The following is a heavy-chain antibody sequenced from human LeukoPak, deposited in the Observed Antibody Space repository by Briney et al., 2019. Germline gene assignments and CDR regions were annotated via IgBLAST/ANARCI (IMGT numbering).Heavy chain of an antibody. V-gene: IGHV3-30*18. Sequence: GGSLRLSCAASGFTFSSYGMHRVRQAPGKGLEWVAVISYDGSNKYYADSVKGRFTISRDNSKNTLYLQMNSLRAEDTAVYYCAKSSAVAGRRYFDYWGQGTPVTVSS. D-gene: IGHD6-19*01. J-gene: IGHJ4*02. CDR2: ISYDGSNK. CDR3: AKSSAVAGRRYFDY. CDR1: GFTFSSYG.